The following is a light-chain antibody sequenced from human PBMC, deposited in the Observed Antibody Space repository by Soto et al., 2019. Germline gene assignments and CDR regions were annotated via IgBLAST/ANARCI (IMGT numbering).Light chain of an antibody. CDR2: DAS. Sequence: EIWLTQSPATLSLSPGERATLSCRASQSVSSYLAWYQQKPGQAPRLLIYDASNRATGIPARFSGSGSGTDFTLTISSLEPADFAVYYCQQRSNWPPLTFGGGTKVDIK. J-gene: IGKJ4*01. V-gene: IGKV3-11*01. CDR3: QQRSNWPPLT. CDR1: QSVSSY.